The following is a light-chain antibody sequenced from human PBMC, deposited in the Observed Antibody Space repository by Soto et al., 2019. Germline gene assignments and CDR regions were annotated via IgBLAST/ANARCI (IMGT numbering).Light chain of an antibody. CDR3: QQSYSTPNT. V-gene: IGKV1-39*01. CDR1: QSISSY. Sequence: DIQMTQSPSSLSASVGDRVTITCRASQSISSYLNWYQQKPGKAPKLLIYAASSLQSGVPSRFSGSGSGTDFTLTISSLQPEDFATYYCQQSYSTPNTFGQGTKGDQT. CDR2: AAS. J-gene: IGKJ2*01.